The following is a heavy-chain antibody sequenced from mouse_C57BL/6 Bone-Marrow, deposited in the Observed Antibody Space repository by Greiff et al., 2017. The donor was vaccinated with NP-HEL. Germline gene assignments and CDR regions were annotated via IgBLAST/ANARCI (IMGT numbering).Heavy chain of an antibody. CDR3: ASIYYDYDGAWFAY. V-gene: IGHV1-42*01. CDR2: INPSTGGT. J-gene: IGHJ3*01. Sequence: EVQLQQSGPELVKPGASVKISCKASGYSFTGYYMNWVKQSPEKSLEWIGEINPSTGGTTYNQKFKAKATLTVDKSSSTAYMQLKSLTSEDSAVYYCASIYYDYDGAWFAYWGQGTLVTVSA. D-gene: IGHD2-4*01. CDR1: GYSFTGYY.